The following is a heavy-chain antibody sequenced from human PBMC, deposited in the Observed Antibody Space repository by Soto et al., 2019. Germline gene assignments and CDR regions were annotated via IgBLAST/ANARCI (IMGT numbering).Heavy chain of an antibody. J-gene: IGHJ4*02. Sequence: GGSLRLSCAASGFTFSSYAMHWVRQAPGKGLEWVAVISYDGSNRYYADSVKGRFTISRDNSKNTLYLQMNSLRAEDTAEYYCTTDYDILTGLSVDYWGQGTLVTVSS. CDR1: GFTFSSYA. D-gene: IGHD3-9*01. V-gene: IGHV3-30*04. CDR3: TTDYDILTGLSVDY. CDR2: ISYDGSNR.